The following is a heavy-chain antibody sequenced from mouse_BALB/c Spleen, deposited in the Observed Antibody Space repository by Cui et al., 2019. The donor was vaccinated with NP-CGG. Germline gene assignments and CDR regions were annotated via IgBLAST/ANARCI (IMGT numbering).Heavy chain of an antibody. CDR1: GYTFTNYL. D-gene: IGHD1-1*01. V-gene: IGHV1-72*01. CDR3: ARYDYYGGSYFDS. Sequence: QVQLQQPGAELVKPGASVKLSCKASGYTFTNYLMHWVKPRPGRGLEWIGRIDPNSGGTKYNEKFKSKATLTVVKPANTAYMQLSSLTSEDSAVYYCARYDYYGGSYFDSWGQGTTLTVSS. J-gene: IGHJ2*01. CDR2: IDPNSGGT.